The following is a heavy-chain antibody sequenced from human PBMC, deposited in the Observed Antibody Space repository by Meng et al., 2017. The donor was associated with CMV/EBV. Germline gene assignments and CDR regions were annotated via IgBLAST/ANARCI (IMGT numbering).Heavy chain of an antibody. Sequence: KVSCKGSGYSFTSYWIGWVRQMPGKGLERMGIIYPGDSDTRYSPSFQGQVTISADKSISPAYLQWSSLKASDTAMYYCARGLIAARRGLFDYWGQGTLVTVSS. V-gene: IGHV5-51*01. J-gene: IGHJ4*02. CDR1: GYSFTSYW. D-gene: IGHD6-6*01. CDR3: ARGLIAARRGLFDY. CDR2: IYPGDSDT.